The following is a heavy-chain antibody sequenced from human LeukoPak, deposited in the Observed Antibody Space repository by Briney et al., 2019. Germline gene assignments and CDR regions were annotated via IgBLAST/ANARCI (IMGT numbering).Heavy chain of an antibody. V-gene: IGHV4-31*03. D-gene: IGHD2/OR15-2a*01. CDR2: YHYRGTT. J-gene: IGHJ5*02. Sequence: PSHTLSLTCTVSGGSISSSNYYWSWIPQHPGKGLEWIGHYHYRGTTYYNPSLKSRLTTSADTSKNQFSLKVSSVTAADTAVYYWARRHTLYNWFDPWGQGTLVTVSS. CDR1: GGSISSSNYY. CDR3: ARRHTLYNWFDP.